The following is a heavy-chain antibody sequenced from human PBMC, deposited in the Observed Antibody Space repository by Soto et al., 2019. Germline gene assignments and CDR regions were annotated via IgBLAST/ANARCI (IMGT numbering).Heavy chain of an antibody. J-gene: IGHJ4*02. V-gene: IGHV4-34*01. CDR1: GGSFSGYY. Sequence: PSETLSLTCAVYGGSFSGYYWSWIRQPPGKGLEWIGEINHSGSTNYNPSLKSRVTISVDTSKNQFSLKLSSVTAADTAVYYCARGHCSSTSCHMPNWGQGNLVPVSS. D-gene: IGHD2-2*01. CDR3: ARGHCSSTSCHMPN. CDR2: INHSGST.